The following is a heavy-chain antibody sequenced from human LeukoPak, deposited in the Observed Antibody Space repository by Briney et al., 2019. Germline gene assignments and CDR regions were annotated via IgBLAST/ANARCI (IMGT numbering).Heavy chain of an antibody. J-gene: IGHJ4*02. CDR2: IYTSRST. CDR3: ARGRVSSSWQRYGGAFDY. CDR1: GGSISSYY. D-gene: IGHD6-13*01. Sequence: SETLSLTSAVYGGSISSYYWSWVRQPAGKGLEWIGRIYTSRSTNYNPSLKSRVTMSVDTSNNKFSLKLNSVTAADTAVYYCARGRVSSSWQRYGGAFDYWGQGTLVTVSS. V-gene: IGHV4-59*10.